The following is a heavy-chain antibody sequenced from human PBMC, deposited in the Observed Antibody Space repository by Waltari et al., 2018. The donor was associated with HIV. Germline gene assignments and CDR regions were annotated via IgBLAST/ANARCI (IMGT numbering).Heavy chain of an antibody. V-gene: IGHV3-21*02. Sequence: EVQLVDSGGGLVKPGGPLRLSCGASGFTFSDYSMNCVRQSPGKGLEWVSSISSSGSFIYYADSVKGRFTISRDNAQNSMYLQMNNLRADDSAMYYCARDSRGTSWSLNWFDPWGQGTLVTVSS. CDR1: GFTFSDYS. J-gene: IGHJ5*02. CDR2: ISSSGSFI. CDR3: ARDSRGTSWSLNWFDP. D-gene: IGHD6-13*01.